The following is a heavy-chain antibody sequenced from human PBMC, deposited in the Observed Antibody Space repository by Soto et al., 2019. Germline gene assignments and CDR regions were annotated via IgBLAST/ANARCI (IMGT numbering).Heavy chain of an antibody. CDR3: ATIAAAGTTPDAFDI. V-gene: IGHV1-18*01. Sequence: QVQLVQSGAEVKKPGASVKVSCKASGYTFTSYGISWVRQAPGQGLEWMGWISAYDGNTNYAQKLQGRVTMTTDTSTSTAYMELRSLRSDDTAVYYCATIAAAGTTPDAFDIWGQGTMVTVSS. D-gene: IGHD6-13*01. CDR1: GYTFTSYG. J-gene: IGHJ3*02. CDR2: ISAYDGNT.